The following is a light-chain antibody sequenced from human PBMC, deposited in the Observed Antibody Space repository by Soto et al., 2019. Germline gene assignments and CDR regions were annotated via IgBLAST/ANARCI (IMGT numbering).Light chain of an antibody. CDR1: SSDVGSYNL. CDR3: CSYAGSSTFV. V-gene: IGLV2-23*03. CDR2: GGS. Sequence: QAVVTQPASVSGSPGQSITISCTGTSSDVGSYNLVSWYQQHPGKAPKLMIYGGSKRPSGVSNRFSGSKSGNTASLTISGLQAEDEADYYCCSYAGSSTFVFGTGTKLTVL. J-gene: IGLJ1*01.